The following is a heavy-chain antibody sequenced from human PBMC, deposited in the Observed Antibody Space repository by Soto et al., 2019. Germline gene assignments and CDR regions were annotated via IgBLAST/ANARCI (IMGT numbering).Heavy chain of an antibody. CDR1: GFTFGSFW. CDR3: ARQIRGLTPNWFDP. J-gene: IGHJ5*02. CDR2: INQDGSEK. Sequence: GSLRLSCGVSGFTFGSFWMGWVRQAPGKGLEWVANINQDGSEKYYVDSVKGRFTISRDNPRNSLYLQMDTLRVEDTAVYFCARQIRGLTPNWFDPWGQGTLVTVSS. V-gene: IGHV3-7*01.